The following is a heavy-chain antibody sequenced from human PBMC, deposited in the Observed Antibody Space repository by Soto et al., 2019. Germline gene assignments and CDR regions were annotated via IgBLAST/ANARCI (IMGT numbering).Heavy chain of an antibody. J-gene: IGHJ4*02. CDR1: GYTVTSYG. CDR3: ARGRYVDY. D-gene: IGHD1-1*01. CDR2: ISAHNGNT. Sequence: QVHLVQSGAEVKKPGASVKVSCKCSGYTVTSYGLTWVRQAPGQGLEWMGWISAHNGNTDYTQKLQGRVTVTRDTSTSTAYMELWSLRSDDTSVYYCARGRYVDYWGQGALVTVSS. V-gene: IGHV1-18*01.